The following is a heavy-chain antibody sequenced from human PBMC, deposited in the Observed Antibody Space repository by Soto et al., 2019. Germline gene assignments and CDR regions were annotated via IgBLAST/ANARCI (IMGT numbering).Heavy chain of an antibody. D-gene: IGHD3-10*01. CDR2: ISYDGSDK. V-gene: IGHV3-30-3*01. CDR3: ARPRNIVIWFGELPDV. J-gene: IGHJ6*02. CDR1: GFTFSSHA. Sequence: QVRLVESGGGVVQPGRSLRLSCAASGFTFSSHAMHWVRQAPGKGLEWVGVISYDGSDKYYAVSVKGRFTISRDNSKNTLYLQMNSLRVEDTAAYYCARPRNIVIWFGELPDVWGQGTTVIVS.